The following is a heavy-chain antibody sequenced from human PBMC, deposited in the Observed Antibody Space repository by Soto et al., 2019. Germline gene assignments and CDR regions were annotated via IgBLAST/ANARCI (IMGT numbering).Heavy chain of an antibody. CDR3: TKWPSGDKVDY. V-gene: IGHV4-59*08. Sequence: LVTLCLTCTVSGGSIVGLYGNWIRQPPGKGLEWIGSIYYSGSTNNNPSLKSRVTISVDTSKNRFSLKLSSVSSADTTVYYCTKWPSGDKVDYWGQGTLVTVSS. CDR1: GGSIVGLY. J-gene: IGHJ4*02. D-gene: IGHD7-27*01. CDR2: IYYSGST.